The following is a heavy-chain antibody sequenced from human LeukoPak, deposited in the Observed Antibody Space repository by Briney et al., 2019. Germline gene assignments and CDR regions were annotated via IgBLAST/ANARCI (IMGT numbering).Heavy chain of an antibody. CDR1: GYTFTGYY. CDR2: INPNSGGT. V-gene: IGHV1-2*02. CDR3: ARYLCGGGSCYSNY. Sequence: GASVKVSCKASGYTFTGYYIHWVRQAPGQGLEWMGWINPNSGGTNYAQKFQGRVTMTRDTSISTAYMELSRLRSEDTAVYYCARYLCGGGSCYSNYWGQGTLVTVSS. D-gene: IGHD2-15*01. J-gene: IGHJ4*02.